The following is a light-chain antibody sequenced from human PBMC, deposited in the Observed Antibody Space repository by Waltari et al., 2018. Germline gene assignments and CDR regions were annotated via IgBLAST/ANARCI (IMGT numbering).Light chain of an antibody. CDR2: WAS. Sequence: DIVMTQSPDSLAVSLGERATINCKSSQSVFHTNNQNYLAWYQQKPGQPPKLLIYWASTRESGVPDRFSGSGSGTDFTLAISSLQAEDVAVYYCQQYYSAPNTFGQGTNVEIK. V-gene: IGKV4-1*01. CDR1: QSVFHTNNQNY. J-gene: IGKJ2*01. CDR3: QQYYSAPNT.